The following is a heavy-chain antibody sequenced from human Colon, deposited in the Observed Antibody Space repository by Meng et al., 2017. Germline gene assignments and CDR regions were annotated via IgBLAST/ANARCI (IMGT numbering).Heavy chain of an antibody. CDR3: AKGRHSTTGVNRIDY. CDR2: ISGSGGST. CDR1: GFTFSSYA. V-gene: IGHV3-23*01. Sequence: GESLKISCAASGFTFSSYAMSWVRQAPGKGLEWVSAISGSGGSTYYADSVKGRFTISRDNSKNTLYLQMNSLRAEDTAVSYCAKGRHSTTGVNRIDYWGQGTLVTVSS. J-gene: IGHJ4*02. D-gene: IGHD4-23*01.